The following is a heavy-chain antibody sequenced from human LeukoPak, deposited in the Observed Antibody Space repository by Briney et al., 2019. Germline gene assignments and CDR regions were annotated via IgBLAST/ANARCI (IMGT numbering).Heavy chain of an antibody. CDR1: GDTLTGYY. J-gene: IGHJ4*02. D-gene: IGHD2-21*01. CDR2: INANSGGT. CDR3: ARVPGTYHY. Sequence: GASVKVSCKASGDTLTGYYIHWVRQAPGQGLEWMGWINANSGGTSYAQKFQGRVIMTRDTSISTAYMELSRLRSDDTAVYYCARVPGTYHYWGQGTLVTVSS. V-gene: IGHV1-2*02.